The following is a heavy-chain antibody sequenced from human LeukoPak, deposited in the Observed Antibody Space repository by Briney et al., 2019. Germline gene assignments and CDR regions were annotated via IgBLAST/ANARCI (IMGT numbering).Heavy chain of an antibody. CDR2: ISYDGSNK. Sequence: GGSLRLSCAASGFTFSSYAMHWVRQAPGKGLEWVAVISYDGSNKYYADSVKGRFTISRDNSKNTLYLQMNSLRAEDTAVYYCARDPGDYWGQGTLVTVSS. CDR1: GFTFSSYA. CDR3: ARDPGDY. V-gene: IGHV3-30-3*01. J-gene: IGHJ4*02.